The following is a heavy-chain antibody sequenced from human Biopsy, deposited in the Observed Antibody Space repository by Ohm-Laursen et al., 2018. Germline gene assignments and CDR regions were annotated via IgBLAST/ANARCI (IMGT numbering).Heavy chain of an antibody. CDR1: GGTFSASG. CDR3: ATVRGLVWFGELIA. CDR2: IIPIFQTT. D-gene: IGHD3-10*01. Sequence: GASVKVSCKAIGGTFSASGISWVRLAPGHGLEFVGGIIPIFQTTHYAQSFQGRVTIVADKSTSTAYMELSSLRSDDTAIYYCATVRGLVWFGELIAWGQGTLVTVSS. V-gene: IGHV1-69*06. J-gene: IGHJ5*02.